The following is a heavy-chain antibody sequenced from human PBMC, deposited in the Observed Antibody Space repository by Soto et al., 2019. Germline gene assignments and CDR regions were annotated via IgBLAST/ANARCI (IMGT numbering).Heavy chain of an antibody. CDR2: INPNSGGT. D-gene: IGHD3-22*01. Sequence: ASVKVSCKASGYTFTGYYMHWVRQAPGQGLEWMGWINPNSGGTNYAQKFQGWVTMTRDTSISTAYMELSRLRSDDTAVYYCARVSTFEPDSSGYYGTAFDIWGQGTMVTVSS. V-gene: IGHV1-2*04. J-gene: IGHJ3*02. CDR3: ARVSTFEPDSSGYYGTAFDI. CDR1: GYTFTGYY.